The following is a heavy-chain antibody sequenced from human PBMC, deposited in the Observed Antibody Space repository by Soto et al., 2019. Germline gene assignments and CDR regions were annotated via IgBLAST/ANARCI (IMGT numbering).Heavy chain of an antibody. CDR3: ARDHGVRGWAIPGDPYYHDF. Sequence: ASAKVSCKASGGTFSSYAIRWVRQAPGHGLAWMGGIIPIFGTANYAQKFQGRVTITADESTSTAYMELSSLRSEDTAVYYCARDHGVRGWAIPGDPYYHDFWGQGILVTVSS. D-gene: IGHD3-10*01. J-gene: IGHJ4*01. CDR1: GGTFSSYA. CDR2: IIPIFGTA. V-gene: IGHV1-69*13.